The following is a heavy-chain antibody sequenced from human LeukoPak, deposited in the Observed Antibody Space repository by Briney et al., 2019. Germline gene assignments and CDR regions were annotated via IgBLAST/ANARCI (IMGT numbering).Heavy chain of an antibody. V-gene: IGHV1-46*01. CDR2: INPSGGST. J-gene: IGHJ6*02. CDR1: GYTFTSYY. CDR3: AREGFPPKISDFWSGLGPYYYYGMDV. D-gene: IGHD3-3*01. Sequence: ASVKVSCEASGYTFTSYYRHWVRQAPGQGLEWMGIINPSGGSTSYTQKFQGRVTMTRDTSTSTVYMELSSLRSEDTAVYYCAREGFPPKISDFWSGLGPYYYYGMDVWGQGTTVTVSS.